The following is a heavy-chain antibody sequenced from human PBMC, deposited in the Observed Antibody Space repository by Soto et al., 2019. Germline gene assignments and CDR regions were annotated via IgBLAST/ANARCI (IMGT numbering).Heavy chain of an antibody. D-gene: IGHD6-19*01. J-gene: IGHJ4*02. CDR1: GYSFTNYYW. CDR3: VRHVAATGEDC. V-gene: IGHV5-51*01. Sequence: PGESLKISCKGSGYSFTNYYWIAWVRQMPGKGLEWMGIIYPGNSDTRYSPSFQGQVSISADKSISTAYLQWSSLKASDTAMYYCVRHVAATGEDCWGQGTMVTVS. CDR2: IYPGNSDT.